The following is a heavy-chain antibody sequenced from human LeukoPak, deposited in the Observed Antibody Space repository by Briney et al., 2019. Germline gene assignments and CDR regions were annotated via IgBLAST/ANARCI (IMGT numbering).Heavy chain of an antibody. V-gene: IGHV3-23*01. CDR1: GFTFGSFV. J-gene: IGHJ4*02. CDR3: AKAANVDIVATIPANLDF. Sequence: GGSLRLSCAASGFTFGSFVMSWVRQAPGKGLEWVSDISGSGGGTYYADSVKGRFTISRGNSKNTLYLQMNSLRAEDKAVYYCAKAANVDIVATIPANLDFWGQGTLVTVSS. CDR2: ISGSGGGT. D-gene: IGHD5-12*01.